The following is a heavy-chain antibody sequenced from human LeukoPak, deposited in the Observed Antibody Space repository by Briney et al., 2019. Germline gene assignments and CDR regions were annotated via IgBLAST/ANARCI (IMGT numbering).Heavy chain of an antibody. CDR1: GFTFNDFA. Sequence: PGGSLRLSCSASGFTFNDFALHWVRQAPGKGLEFVSTISSDGGGTYYADSVQGRFTISRDNCENTLYLQMSSLRVEDTAIYHCVKDRVSGSSSWHYYYGMDVWGKGTTVTVSS. CDR2: ISSDGGGT. D-gene: IGHD6-13*01. CDR3: VKDRVSGSSSWHYYYGMDV. V-gene: IGHV3-64D*06. J-gene: IGHJ6*04.